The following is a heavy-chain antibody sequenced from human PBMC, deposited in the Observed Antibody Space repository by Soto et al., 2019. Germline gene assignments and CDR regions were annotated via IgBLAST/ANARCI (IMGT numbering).Heavy chain of an antibody. CDR2: IKSKTDGGTT. CDR3: TTDMVRGVIISLTTPDY. V-gene: IGHV3-15*07. Sequence: GGSLRLSCAASGFTFSNAWMNWVRQAPGKGLEWVGRIKSKTDGGTTDIAAPGKGRLTILRDDSKNRLYLQMNSLKTEDTAVYYCTTDMVRGVIISLTTPDYWGQGTLVTVSS. D-gene: IGHD3-10*01. CDR1: GFTFSNAW. J-gene: IGHJ4*02.